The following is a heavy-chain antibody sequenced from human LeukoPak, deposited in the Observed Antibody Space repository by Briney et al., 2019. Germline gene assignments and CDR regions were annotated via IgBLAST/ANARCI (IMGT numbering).Heavy chain of an antibody. D-gene: IGHD3-9*01. Sequence: SETLSLTCAVYGGSFSGYYWSWIRQPPGKGLEWIGEINYSGSTNYNPSLKSRVTISVDTSKNQFSLKLSSVTAADTAVYYCARGHPVLRYFDWSPGGDYWGQGTLVTVSS. CDR2: INYSGST. CDR3: ARGHPVLRYFDWSPGGDY. V-gene: IGHV4-34*01. J-gene: IGHJ4*02. CDR1: GGSFSGYY.